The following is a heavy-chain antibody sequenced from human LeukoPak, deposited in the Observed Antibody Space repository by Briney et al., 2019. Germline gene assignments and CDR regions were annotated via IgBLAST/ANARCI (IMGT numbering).Heavy chain of an antibody. CDR2: ISGSGAST. CDR1: GFTLSTNA. CDR3: ARDSGWWRFDF. Sequence: GGSLRLSCLTSGFTLSTNAMSWVRQAPGKGLEWISGISGSGASTYYADSVKGRFTISRDDSRNTLYLQMNSLRAEDTAVYYCARDSGWWRFDFWGQGTLVTVSS. J-gene: IGHJ4*02. V-gene: IGHV3-23*01. D-gene: IGHD6-13*01.